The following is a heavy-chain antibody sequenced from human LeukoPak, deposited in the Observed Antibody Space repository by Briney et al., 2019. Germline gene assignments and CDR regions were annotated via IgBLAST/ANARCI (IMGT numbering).Heavy chain of an antibody. D-gene: IGHD5-12*01. Sequence: PSETLSLTCTVSGSSISSYYWSWIRQPPGKGLEWIGYIYYSGSTNYNPSLKSRVTISVDTSKNQFSLKLSSVTAADTAVYYCARGTRLRPGEVDYFDYWGQGTLVTVSS. CDR2: IYYSGST. CDR1: GSSISSYY. CDR3: ARGTRLRPGEVDYFDY. V-gene: IGHV4-59*01. J-gene: IGHJ4*02.